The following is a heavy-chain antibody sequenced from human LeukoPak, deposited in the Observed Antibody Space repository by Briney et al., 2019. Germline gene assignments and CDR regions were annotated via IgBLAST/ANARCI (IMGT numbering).Heavy chain of an antibody. CDR3: AREGASLGYYFDY. D-gene: IGHD4/OR15-4a*01. Sequence: GGSLRLSCAASGFAFSTYTMNWVRQAPGKGLEWVSSISRSSSHIYYAGSVKGRFTISRDNAKNSLYLQMNSLRAKDTAVYYCAREGASLGYYFDYWGQGTLVTVSS. J-gene: IGHJ4*02. CDR1: GFAFSTYT. CDR2: ISRSSSHI. V-gene: IGHV3-21*01.